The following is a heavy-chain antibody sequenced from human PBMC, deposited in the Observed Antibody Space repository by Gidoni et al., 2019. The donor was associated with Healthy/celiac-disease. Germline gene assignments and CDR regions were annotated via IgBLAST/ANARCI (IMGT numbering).Heavy chain of an antibody. V-gene: IGHV3-23*01. Sequence: EVQLLESGGGLVQSGGSQRLSGAASGFTFSSYAMSWVRQAPGKGLEWVSGISGSCSYTYYADSVKGRFTISRDNSKNTLYLRMNSLRAEDTAVYYCAKASVFGIGGWYNYWGQGALVTVSS. CDR1: GFTFSSYA. CDR2: ISGSCSYT. CDR3: AKASVFGIGGWYNY. J-gene: IGHJ4*02. D-gene: IGHD6-19*01.